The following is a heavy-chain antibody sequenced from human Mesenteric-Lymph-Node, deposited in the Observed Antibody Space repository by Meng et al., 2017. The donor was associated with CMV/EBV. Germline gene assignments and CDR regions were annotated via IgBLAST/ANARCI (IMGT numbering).Heavy chain of an antibody. Sequence: SDTLSLTCTVSGASVSSGSDYWSWIRQPPGKGLEWIGYIYYSGTTNYNPSLKSRVTISVQTSKNQFSLKLSSVTAADTAVYYCARDSPPSYCSDGTCYSYFSYGMDVWGQGTTVTVSS. CDR1: GASVSSGSDY. V-gene: IGHV4-61*01. CDR3: ARDSPPSYCSDGTCYSYFSYGMDV. CDR2: IYYSGTT. J-gene: IGHJ6*02. D-gene: IGHD2-15*01.